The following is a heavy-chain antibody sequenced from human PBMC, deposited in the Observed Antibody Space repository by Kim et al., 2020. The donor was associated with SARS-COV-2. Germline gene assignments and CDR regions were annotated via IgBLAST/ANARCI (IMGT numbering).Heavy chain of an antibody. CDR2: IDPNSGAT. CDR1: GYTFAAYY. CDR3: AIGYSTTWSLDS. J-gene: IGHJ4*02. V-gene: IGHV1-2*05. D-gene: IGHD6-13*01. Sequence: ASVKVSCKASGYTFAAYYIYWVRQAPGQGLELMGRIDPNSGATNYTQKFQGRVTMTRDTSISTAYMELTWLGSDDSVVYFCAIGYSTTWSLDSWGQGTLV.